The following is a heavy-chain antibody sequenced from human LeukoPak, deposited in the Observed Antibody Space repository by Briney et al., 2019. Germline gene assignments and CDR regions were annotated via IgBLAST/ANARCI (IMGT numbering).Heavy chain of an antibody. Sequence: GRSLRLSCAASGFTFSSYGMHWVRQAPGKGLEWVSVTSYDGSSKYYADSVKGRLTIYRDNSRNTPYLQMDSLRVEDTAVYYCARDAAYNWNYVDYWGQGTLVTVSS. J-gene: IGHJ4*02. CDR3: ARDAAYNWNYVDY. D-gene: IGHD1-20*01. CDR2: TSYDGSSK. V-gene: IGHV3-30*03. CDR1: GFTFSSYG.